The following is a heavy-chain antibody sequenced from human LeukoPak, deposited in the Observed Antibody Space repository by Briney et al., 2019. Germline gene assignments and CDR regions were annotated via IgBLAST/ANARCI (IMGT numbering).Heavy chain of an antibody. D-gene: IGHD1-26*01. Sequence: SETLSLTCAVSGASLIGNHWSWIRQSPEKGLEWIGHIFHDGVTEYNPSLKSRVTMLPDTSKNQFSLRLTSVTAADTAVYYCARQGGSYLVLDYWGQGTLVTVSS. CDR3: ARQGGSYLVLDY. CDR1: GASLIGNH. CDR2: IFHDGVT. V-gene: IGHV4-59*13. J-gene: IGHJ4*02.